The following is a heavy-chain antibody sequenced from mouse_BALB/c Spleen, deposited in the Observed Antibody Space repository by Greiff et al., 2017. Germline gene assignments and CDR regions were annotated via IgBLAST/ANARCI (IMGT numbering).Heavy chain of an antibody. CDR2: IYPSDSYT. D-gene: IGHD2-3*01. V-gene: IGHV1-69*02. CDR3: TRGYWAY. Sequence: VQLQQSGAELVRPAASVKLSCKASGYTFTSYWINWVKQRPGQGLEWIGNIYPSDSYTNYNQKFKDKATLTVDKSSSTAYMQLSSPTSEDSAVYYCTRGYWAYWGQGTLVTVSA. J-gene: IGHJ3*01. CDR1: GYTFTSYW.